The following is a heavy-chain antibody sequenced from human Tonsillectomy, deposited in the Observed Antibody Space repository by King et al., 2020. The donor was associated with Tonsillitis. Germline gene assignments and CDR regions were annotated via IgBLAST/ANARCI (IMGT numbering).Heavy chain of an antibody. Sequence: VQLQESGSGLVKPSETLSLTCIVSGGSISSYYWTWIRQPPGKGLEWIGYIYYRGSTNYNPSLKSRVTISVDTSKNQFSLNLSAVTAADTAVYYCARVRVERREDAFDIWGQGTIVTLSS. V-gene: IGHV4-59*01. CDR1: GGSISSYY. D-gene: IGHD1-1*01. CDR3: ARVRVERREDAFDI. CDR2: IYYRGST. J-gene: IGHJ3*02.